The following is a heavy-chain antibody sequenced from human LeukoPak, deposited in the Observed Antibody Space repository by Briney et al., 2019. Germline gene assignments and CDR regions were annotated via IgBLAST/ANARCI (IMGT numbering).Heavy chain of an antibody. V-gene: IGHV5-51*01. J-gene: IGHJ4*02. CDR1: GYTFNDYW. CDR2: LYPDGSAT. Sequence: GESLKISCKASGYTFNDYWIGWVRQMPGRGLEWMGMLYPDGSATTYHPSFEGRVTISADKSVTTAYLEWNSLKASDTALYYCVRQGLQSGTYPAYWGPGTLVTVSS. D-gene: IGHD1-26*01. CDR3: VRQGLQSGTYPAY.